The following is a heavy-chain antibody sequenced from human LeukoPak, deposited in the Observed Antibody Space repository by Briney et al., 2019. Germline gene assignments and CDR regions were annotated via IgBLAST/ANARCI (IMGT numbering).Heavy chain of an antibody. J-gene: IGHJ4*02. Sequence: SETLSLTCAVYGGSFSGYYWSWIRQPPGKGLEWIGEINHSGSTNYNPSLKSRVTISVDTSKNQFSLKLSSVTAADTAVYYCARHGGGVRAGYFDYWGQGTLVTVSS. CDR3: ARHGGGVRAGYFDY. CDR2: INHSGST. D-gene: IGHD3-10*01. V-gene: IGHV4-34*01. CDR1: GGSFSGYY.